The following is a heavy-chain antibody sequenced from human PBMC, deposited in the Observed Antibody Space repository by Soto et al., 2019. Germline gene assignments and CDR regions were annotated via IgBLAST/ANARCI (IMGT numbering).Heavy chain of an antibody. Sequence: QVQLVESGGGVVQPGTSLRVSCVGSGFTFRSYVIHWVRQPPGKGLEWVALTSYDGSDKYYDDSVRGRFTISRDNSRNTVVLQMDSLRLEDTALYYCARWGTTGGLDVWGQGTLVSVSS. D-gene: IGHD3-16*01. V-gene: IGHV3-30*19. CDR2: TSYDGSDK. J-gene: IGHJ1*01. CDR3: ARWGTTGGLDV. CDR1: GFTFRSYV.